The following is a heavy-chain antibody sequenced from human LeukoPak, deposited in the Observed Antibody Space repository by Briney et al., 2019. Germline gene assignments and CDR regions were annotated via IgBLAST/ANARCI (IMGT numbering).Heavy chain of an antibody. D-gene: IGHD3-3*01. CDR2: IIPILGIA. CDR3: ARDWEYYDFWSGYNWFDP. CDR1: GGTFSSYA. J-gene: IGHJ5*02. V-gene: IGHV1-69*04. Sequence: SVKVSCKASGGTFSSYAISWVRQAPGQGLEWMGRIIPILGIANYAQKFQGRVTMTRDTSISTAYMELSRLRSDDTAVYYCARDWEYYDFWSGYNWFDPWGQGTLVTVSS.